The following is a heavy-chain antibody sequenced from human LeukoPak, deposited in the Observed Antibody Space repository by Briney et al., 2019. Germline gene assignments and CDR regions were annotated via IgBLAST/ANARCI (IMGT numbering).Heavy chain of an antibody. CDR2: INPGGGST. J-gene: IGHJ4*02. CDR1: GYIFTNYY. V-gene: IGHV1-46*01. CDR3: ARDHGSAYYRAPRH. D-gene: IGHD3-10*01. Sequence: ASVKVSCKASGYIFTNYYMHWVRQAPGQGLEWMGTINPGGGSTTYAQKFQGRVTMTRDTSTSTVYMKLSSLRSEDTAVYYCARDHGSAYYRAPRHWGQGTLVTVSS.